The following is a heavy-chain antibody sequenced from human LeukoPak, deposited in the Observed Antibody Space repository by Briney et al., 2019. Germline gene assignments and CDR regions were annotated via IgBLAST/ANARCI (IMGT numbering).Heavy chain of an antibody. J-gene: IGHJ4*02. CDR2: IGTTSGAI. Sequence: GGSLRLSCAASGFTFSTYNMNWVRQAPGKGLEWVSYIGTTSGAIYYADSVKGRFTISRDSAKNSLYLQMNSLRAEDTAVYYCARFRTWGDKAFDYWGQGTLVTVSS. V-gene: IGHV3-48*01. CDR3: ARFRTWGDKAFDY. CDR1: GFTFSTYN. D-gene: IGHD2-21*02.